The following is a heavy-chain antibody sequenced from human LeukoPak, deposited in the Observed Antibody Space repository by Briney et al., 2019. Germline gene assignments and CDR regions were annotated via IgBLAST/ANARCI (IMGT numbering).Heavy chain of an antibody. V-gene: IGHV3-23*01. CDR1: GFTFSSYT. CDR2: ISGSGGST. D-gene: IGHD5-18*01. Sequence: GGSLRLSCAASGFTFSSYTMSWVRHAPATGLEGVSAISGSGGSTYYADSVKGRFTISRDNSKNTPYLQMNSLRGEDMAVYYGAKSRIQVDYRGQATLVTVSS. CDR3: AKSRIQVDY. J-gene: IGHJ4*02.